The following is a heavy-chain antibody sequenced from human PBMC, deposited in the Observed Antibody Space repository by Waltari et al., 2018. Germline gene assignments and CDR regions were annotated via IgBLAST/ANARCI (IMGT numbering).Heavy chain of an antibody. J-gene: IGHJ4*02. Sequence: QVQLQESGPGLLNPSETLSLTCSVSGCSVSGDYWSWIRPPPWKGLELVAYMSHSGAVNKNPSLKSRVTISLDTSKNQFSLNLGSVTAADTAVYYCARQIGGRLLWDYWGQGTLVVVSS. CDR1: GCSVSGDY. D-gene: IGHD2-21*02. CDR3: ARQIGGRLLWDY. V-gene: IGHV4-59*02. CDR2: MSHSGAV.